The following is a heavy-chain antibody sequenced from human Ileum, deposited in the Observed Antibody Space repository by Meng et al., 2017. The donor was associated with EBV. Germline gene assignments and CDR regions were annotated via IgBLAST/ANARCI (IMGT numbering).Heavy chain of an antibody. V-gene: IGHV4-4*02. Sequence: QVQLKGSCPGLVKLSGSLSLSCAVSGGSITTSYWWSWVGRPPGEGLEGIGEIHHSGITNYNASLRSRVEMSIDKSKNQVSFNLRSATAADTAVYYCARGVDYHWGYWGQGSLVTVSS. J-gene: IGHJ4*02. D-gene: IGHD3-16*01. CDR3: ARGVDYHWGY. CDR2: IHHSGIT. CDR1: GGSITTSYW.